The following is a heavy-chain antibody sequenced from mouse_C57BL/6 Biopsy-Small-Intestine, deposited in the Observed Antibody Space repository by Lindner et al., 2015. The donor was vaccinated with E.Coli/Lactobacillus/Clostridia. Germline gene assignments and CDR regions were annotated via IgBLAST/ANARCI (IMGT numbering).Heavy chain of an antibody. CDR1: GYSFTDYN. CDR2: INLKYGTI. Sequence: VQLQESGPELAKPGASVKISCKASGYSFTDYNMNWVKQSNGKSLEWIGAINLKYGTISNDQKFKDKATLTVDQSSSTAYLQLNSLTSEDSAVYYCARSGYDYDGFAYWGQGTLVTVSA. V-gene: IGHV1-39*01. CDR3: ARSGYDYDGFAY. J-gene: IGHJ3*01. D-gene: IGHD2-4*01.